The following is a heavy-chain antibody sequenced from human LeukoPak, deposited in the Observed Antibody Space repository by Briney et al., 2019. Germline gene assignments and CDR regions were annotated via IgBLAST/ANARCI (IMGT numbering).Heavy chain of an antibody. CDR1: GGTFSSYA. J-gene: IGHJ4*02. Sequence: SVKVSCKASGGTFSSYAISWVRQAPGQGLEWMGGIIPIFGTANYAQKFQGRVTITADESTSTAYMELSSLRSEDTAVYYCARDRHRKYQREYYFDYWGQGTLVTVSS. CDR3: ARDRHRKYQREYYFDY. V-gene: IGHV1-69*13. D-gene: IGHD2-2*01. CDR2: IIPIFGTA.